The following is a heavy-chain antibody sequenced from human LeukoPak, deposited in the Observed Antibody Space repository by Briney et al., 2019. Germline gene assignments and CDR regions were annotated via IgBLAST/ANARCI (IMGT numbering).Heavy chain of an antibody. CDR2: IYYSGNT. J-gene: IGHJ6*03. CDR1: GDSISTSNSY. CDR3: AGSSENYYYYYMDV. Sequence: SETLSLTCTVSGDSISTSNSYWGWIRQPPGKGLEWIGSIYYSGNTYYNASLKSRVTISVDTSKNQFSLKLTSVTAADTAVYYCAGSSENYYYYYMDVWGKGTTVTVSS. V-gene: IGHV4-39*01. D-gene: IGHD2-2*01.